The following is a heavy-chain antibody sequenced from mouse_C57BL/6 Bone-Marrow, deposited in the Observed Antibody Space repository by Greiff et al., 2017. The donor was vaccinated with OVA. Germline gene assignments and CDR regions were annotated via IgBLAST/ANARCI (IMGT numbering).Heavy chain of an antibody. CDR1: GYTFTSYW. J-gene: IGHJ4*01. Sequence: QVQLQQPGTELVKPGASVKLSCKASGYTFTSYWMHWVKQRPGQGLEWIENINPSNGGTNYNEKFKSKATLTVDKSSSTAYMQLSSLTSEDSAVYYCARSRGYYCAMDYWGQGTSVTVSS. V-gene: IGHV1-53*01. D-gene: IGHD2-2*01. CDR3: ARSRGYYCAMDY. CDR2: INPSNGGT.